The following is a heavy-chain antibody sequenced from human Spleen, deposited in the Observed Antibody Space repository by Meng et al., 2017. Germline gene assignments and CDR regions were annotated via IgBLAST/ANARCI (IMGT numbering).Heavy chain of an antibody. V-gene: IGHV1-3*01. J-gene: IGHJ4*02. CDR1: GYTFTSYA. D-gene: IGHD6-13*01. CDR2: INAGNGNT. Sequence: QVPLVQSGVEVKKPGASVTVSCKASGYTFTSYAMHWVRQAPGQRLEWMGWINAGNGNTKYSQKFQGRVTITRDTSASTAYMELSSLRSEDTAVYDCAREYLHGSSWPDDFDYWGQGTLVTVSS. CDR3: AREYLHGSSWPDDFDY.